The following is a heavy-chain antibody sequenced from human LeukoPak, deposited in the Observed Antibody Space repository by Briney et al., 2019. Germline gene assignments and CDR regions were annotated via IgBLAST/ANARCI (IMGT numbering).Heavy chain of an antibody. CDR1: GYTFTGYY. J-gene: IGHJ5*02. CDR2: INPNSGGT. CDR3: ATELYGSGSYYT. D-gene: IGHD3-10*01. V-gene: IGHV1-2*02. Sequence: ASVKVSCKASGYTFTGYYMHWVRQAPGQGLEWMGWINPNSGGTNYAQKFQGRVTMTEDTSTDTAYMELSSLRSEDTAVYYCATELYGSGSYYTWGQGTLATVSS.